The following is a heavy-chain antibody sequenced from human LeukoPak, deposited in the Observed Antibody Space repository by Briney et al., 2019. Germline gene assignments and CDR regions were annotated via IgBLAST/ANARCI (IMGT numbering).Heavy chain of an antibody. Sequence: GGSLRLSCAASGFTFSSNELNWVRQAPGKGLEWVSYISYSGSTIYYADSVKGRFTISRDNAKNSLYLQINSLRAEDTATYYCYYAGYWGQGTLVTVSS. CDR1: GFTFSSNE. CDR2: ISYSGSTI. D-gene: IGHD3-3*01. V-gene: IGHV3-48*03. CDR3: YYAGY. J-gene: IGHJ4*02.